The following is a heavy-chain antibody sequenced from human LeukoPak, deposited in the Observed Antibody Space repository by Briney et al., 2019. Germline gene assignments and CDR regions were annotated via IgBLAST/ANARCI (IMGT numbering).Heavy chain of an antibody. CDR1: ACTFSTYA. V-gene: IGHV1-69*01. J-gene: IGHJ4*02. CDR2: IIPILGTA. CDR3: ASNTNYYEGSGHYVFDY. Sequence: SVTVSCTPSACTFSTYAISGVRQAPGQGLEWMGGIIPILGTAKYAKKFQGRVTITADEFTSTAHMELSSLRSENTAVYYCASNTNYYEGSGHYVFDYWGQGTLVTISS. D-gene: IGHD3-22*01.